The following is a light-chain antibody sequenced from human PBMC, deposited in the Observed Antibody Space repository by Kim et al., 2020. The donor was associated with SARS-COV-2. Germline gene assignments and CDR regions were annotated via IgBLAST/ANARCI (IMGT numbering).Light chain of an antibody. CDR3: QQYSSSPAT. CDR2: GAS. V-gene: IGKV3-20*01. J-gene: IGKJ1*01. CDR1: QSVSRNY. Sequence: APGERATLSCRASQSVSRNYLAWYQQKPGQAPRLLIYGASSRATGIPDMFSGSGSGTDFTLTITRLEPEDFAVYYCQQYSSSPATFGQGTKVDIK.